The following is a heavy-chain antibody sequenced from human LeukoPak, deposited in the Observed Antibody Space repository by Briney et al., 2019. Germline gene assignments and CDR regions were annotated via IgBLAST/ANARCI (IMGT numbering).Heavy chain of an antibody. J-gene: IGHJ4*02. V-gene: IGHV3-9*01. Sequence: GGSLRLSCAASGLTFDVYAVHWVRQAPGKGLEWVSGITWSNGEIAYADSVKGRFTISRDNAKMYLHMNSLRTEDTAVYYCAKSLRNGSGWASDYWGQGTLVTVSS. D-gene: IGHD6-19*01. CDR1: GLTFDVYA. CDR2: ITWSNGEI. CDR3: AKSLRNGSGWASDY.